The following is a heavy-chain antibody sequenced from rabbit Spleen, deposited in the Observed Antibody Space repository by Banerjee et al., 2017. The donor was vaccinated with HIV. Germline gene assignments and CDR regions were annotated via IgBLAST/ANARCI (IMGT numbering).Heavy chain of an antibody. CDR2: IYTGNGKT. D-gene: IGHD4-2*01. Sequence: QEQLEESGGGLVKPEGSLTLTCKASGLSISSGYDMCWVRQAPGKGLEWIGCIYTGNGKTYYASWAKGRFTISKSSSTTVTLQMTSLTAADTATYFCARDAGTYDYIDVYFNLWGQGTLVTVS. J-gene: IGHJ4*01. V-gene: IGHV1S45*01. CDR3: ARDAGTYDYIDVYFNL. CDR1: GLSISSGYD.